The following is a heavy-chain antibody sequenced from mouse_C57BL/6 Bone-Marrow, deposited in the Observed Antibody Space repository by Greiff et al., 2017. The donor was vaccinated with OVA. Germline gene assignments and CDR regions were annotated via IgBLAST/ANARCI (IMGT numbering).Heavy chain of an antibody. Sequence: EVKLMESGGGLVQPGGSMKLSCAASGFTFSDAWMDWVRQSPEKGLEWVAEIRNKANNHATYYAESVKGRFTISRDDSKSSVYLQMNSLRAEDTGIYYCTYYGSSYDYYAMDYWGQGTSVTVSS. V-gene: IGHV6-6*01. J-gene: IGHJ4*01. D-gene: IGHD1-1*01. CDR3: TYYGSSYDYYAMDY. CDR2: IRNKANNHAT. CDR1: GFTFSDAW.